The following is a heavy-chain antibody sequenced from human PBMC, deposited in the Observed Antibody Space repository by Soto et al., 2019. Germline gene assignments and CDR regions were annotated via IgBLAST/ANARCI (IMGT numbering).Heavy chain of an antibody. D-gene: IGHD4-17*01. CDR2: IYYSGST. Sequence: SETLSLTCTVSGGSISSYYWSWIRQPPGKGLEWIGYIYYSGSTNNNPSLKSRVTISVDTSKNQFSLKLSSVTAADTAVYYCARDNHYGEKTFDIWGPGTMVTVSS. V-gene: IGHV4-59*01. CDR1: GGSISSYY. J-gene: IGHJ3*02. CDR3: ARDNHYGEKTFDI.